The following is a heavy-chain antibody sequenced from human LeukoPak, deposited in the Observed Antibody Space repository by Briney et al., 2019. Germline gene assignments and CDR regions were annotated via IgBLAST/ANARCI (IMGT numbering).Heavy chain of an antibody. V-gene: IGHV4-59*11. J-gene: IGHJ4*02. Sequence: SETLSLTCIVSGGSISSHYWSWIRQPPGKGLEYIGYIYYSGSTDYNPSLKSRVTISLDTSKNQFSLNLSSVTAADTAVYYCARRSGVLDSRDSRYYFDHWGQGTLVSVS. CDR3: ARRSGVLDSRDSRYYFDH. CDR1: GGSISSHY. D-gene: IGHD3-22*01. CDR2: IYYSGST.